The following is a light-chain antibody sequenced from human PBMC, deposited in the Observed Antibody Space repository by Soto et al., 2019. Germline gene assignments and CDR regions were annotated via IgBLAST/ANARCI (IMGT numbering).Light chain of an antibody. CDR2: LQDSGGY. Sequence: QPVVRQSSSASAFLGCSGKVTRPLKRGELSYILAWHQQQPGTAPRYLMKLQDSGGYNRGSGGPDRFSGSSSGADRYLTISNLQSEDEADYYCETWDSNTRVFGGGTQLTVL. CDR3: ETWDSNTRV. CDR1: RGELSYI. J-gene: IGLJ2*01. V-gene: IGLV4-60*03.